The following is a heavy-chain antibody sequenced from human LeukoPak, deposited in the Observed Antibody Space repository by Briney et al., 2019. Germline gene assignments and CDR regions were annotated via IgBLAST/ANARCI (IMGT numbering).Heavy chain of an antibody. Sequence: ASVKVSCKASGYTFTSYGISWVRQAPGQGLEWMGWINPNSGGTNYAQKFQGRVTMTRDTSISTAYMELNRLRSDDTAVYYCARMTALRTSGYYYYYMDVWGKGTTVTVSS. V-gene: IGHV1-2*02. J-gene: IGHJ6*03. CDR3: ARMTALRTSGYYYYYMDV. D-gene: IGHD2-8*01. CDR1: GYTFTSYG. CDR2: INPNSGGT.